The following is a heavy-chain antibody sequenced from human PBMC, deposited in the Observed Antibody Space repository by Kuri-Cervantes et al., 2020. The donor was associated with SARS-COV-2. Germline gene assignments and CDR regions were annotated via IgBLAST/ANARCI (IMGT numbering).Heavy chain of an antibody. CDR2: STDTGDN. V-gene: IGHV3-69-1*01. J-gene: IGHJ4*02. D-gene: IGHD6-13*01. CDR3: ARDFLLLAAQDY. CDR1: GFSFSNYD. Sequence: GESLKISCAASGFSFSNYDMSWIRQVPGKGLELVTSSTDTGDNFYADAVKGRFTISRDNAKNSLYLQMNSLRAEDTAVYYCARDFLLLAAQDYWGQGTLVTVSS.